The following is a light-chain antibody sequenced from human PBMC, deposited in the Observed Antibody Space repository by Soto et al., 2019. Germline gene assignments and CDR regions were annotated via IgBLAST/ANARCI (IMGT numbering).Light chain of an antibody. J-gene: IGKJ2*01. V-gene: IGKV1-39*01. Sequence: DIQMTQSPSSLSASVGDRVTITCRASQSISNFLNWYQQKLGKAPELLIYAASSLHSGVPSRFSGSGSGTNFTLTISSLQPEDFATYSCQQSYTTPYTFGQGTKLEIK. CDR2: AAS. CDR3: QQSYTTPYT. CDR1: QSISNF.